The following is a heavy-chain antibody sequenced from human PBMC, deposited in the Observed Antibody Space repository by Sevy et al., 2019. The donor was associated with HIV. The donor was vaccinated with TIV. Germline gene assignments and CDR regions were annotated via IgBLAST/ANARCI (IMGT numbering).Heavy chain of an antibody. CDR3: ARSTGGGNFDY. J-gene: IGHJ4*02. V-gene: IGHV4-34*01. CDR1: GRSFSDYSDYS. Sequence: SETSLTCAVYGRSFSDYSDYSWSWIRQRPEKGLEWIGEVNHVGSTNNSPSLKSRVSISLDMSKSQISLKLTSVTAADTAVYYCARSTGGGNFDYWGQGTLVTVSS. D-gene: IGHD2-15*01. CDR2: VNHVGST.